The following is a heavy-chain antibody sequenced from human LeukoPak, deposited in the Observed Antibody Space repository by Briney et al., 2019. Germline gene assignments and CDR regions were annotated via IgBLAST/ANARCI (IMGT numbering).Heavy chain of an antibody. CDR1: GFTVSSNY. Sequence: GGSLRLSCAASGFTVSSNYMSWVRQAPGKGLEWVSVIYSGGSTYYADSVKGRFTISRDNSKNTLYLQMNSLGAEDTAVYYCARLPVAGYYYYGMDVWGQGTTVTVSS. V-gene: IGHV3-66*01. CDR2: IYSGGST. J-gene: IGHJ6*02. D-gene: IGHD6-19*01. CDR3: ARLPVAGYYYYGMDV.